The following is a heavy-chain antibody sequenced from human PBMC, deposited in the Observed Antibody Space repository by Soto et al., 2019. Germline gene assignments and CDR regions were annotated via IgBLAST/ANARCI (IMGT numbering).Heavy chain of an antibody. Sequence: QITLNESGPPVVKPAETLTLTCTFSGFSLTTSGVGVGWIRQSPGKAPEWLALIYWDDDKRYSASLKSRLTITQDTSKNQVVLTMASVDPADTATYYCAHRILRTVFGLVTTTAIYFDFWGQGTPVVVSS. V-gene: IGHV2-5*02. J-gene: IGHJ4*02. D-gene: IGHD3-3*01. CDR1: GFSLTTSGVG. CDR3: AHRILRTVFGLVTTTAIYFDF. CDR2: IYWDDDK.